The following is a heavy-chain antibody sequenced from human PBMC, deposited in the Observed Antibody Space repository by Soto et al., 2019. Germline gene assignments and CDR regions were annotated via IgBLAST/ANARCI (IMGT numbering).Heavy chain of an antibody. J-gene: IGHJ4*02. Sequence: EVQLLESGGGLVQPGGSLRLSCAASGFTFSSYAMSWVRQAPGKGLEWVSAISGSGGSTYYADSVKGRFTISRDNSKNTLYLQMNSLRAEDTAVYYCTKASGWFGEFDYWGQGTLVTVSS. V-gene: IGHV3-23*01. D-gene: IGHD3-10*01. CDR1: GFTFSSYA. CDR3: TKASGWFGEFDY. CDR2: ISGSGGST.